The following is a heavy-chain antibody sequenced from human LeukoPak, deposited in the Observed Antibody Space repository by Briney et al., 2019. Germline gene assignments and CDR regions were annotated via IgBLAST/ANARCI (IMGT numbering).Heavy chain of an antibody. CDR2: IHSGGST. CDR1: GFTVSSNY. Sequence: PGGSLRLSCAASGFTVSSNYMSWVRQAPGKGLEWVSVIHSGGSTYYADSVKGRFTISRDNSKNTLYLQMNSLRAEDTAVYYCAKALVPLAFDIWGQGTMVTVSS. D-gene: IGHD6-13*01. J-gene: IGHJ3*02. V-gene: IGHV3-53*01. CDR3: AKALVPLAFDI.